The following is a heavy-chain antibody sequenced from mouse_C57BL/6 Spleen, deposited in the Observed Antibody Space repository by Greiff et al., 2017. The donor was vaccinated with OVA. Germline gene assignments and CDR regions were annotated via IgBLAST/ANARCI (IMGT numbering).Heavy chain of an antibody. D-gene: IGHD1-1*01. J-gene: IGHJ4*01. CDR3: ARSDYGSSYAMDY. CDR1: GYTFTSYG. CDR2: IYPRSGNT. V-gene: IGHV1-81*01. Sequence: VQLQESGAELARPGASVKLSCKASGYTFTSYGISWVKQRTGQGLEWIGEIYPRSGNTYYNEKFKGKATLTADKSSSTAYMELRSLTSEDSAVYFCARSDYGSSYAMDYWGQGTSVTVSS.